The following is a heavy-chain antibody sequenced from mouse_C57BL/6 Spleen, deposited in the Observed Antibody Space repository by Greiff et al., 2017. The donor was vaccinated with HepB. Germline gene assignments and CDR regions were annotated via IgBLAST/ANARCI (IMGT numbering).Heavy chain of an antibody. D-gene: IGHD2-5*01. CDR1: GFTFSDYG. J-gene: IGHJ3*01. V-gene: IGHV5-17*01. CDR3: ARDYYSISWFAY. Sequence: EVKLMESGGGLVKPGGSLKLSCAASGFTFSDYGMHWVRQAPEKGLEWVAYISSGSSTIYYADTVKGRFTISRDNAKNTQFLQMTSLRSEDTAMYYCARDYYSISWFAYWGQGTLVTVSA. CDR2: ISSGSSTI.